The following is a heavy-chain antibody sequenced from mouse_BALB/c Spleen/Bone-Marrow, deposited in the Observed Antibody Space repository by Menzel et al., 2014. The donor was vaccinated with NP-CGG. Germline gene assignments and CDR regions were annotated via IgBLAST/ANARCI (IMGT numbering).Heavy chain of an antibody. CDR3: ATIMITTLDY. V-gene: IGHV4-1*02. Sequence: EVQLQESGGGLVQPGGSLKLSCAASGFDFGRYWMSWVRQAPGKGLERIGEINPDSSTINYTPFLKDKFIISRDNAKNTLYLQMSKVRSEDTALYYCATIMITTLDYWGQGTTLTVSS. D-gene: IGHD2-4*01. J-gene: IGHJ2*01. CDR1: GFDFGRYW. CDR2: INPDSSTI.